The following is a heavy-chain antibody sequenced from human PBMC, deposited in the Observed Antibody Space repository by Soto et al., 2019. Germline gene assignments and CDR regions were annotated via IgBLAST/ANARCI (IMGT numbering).Heavy chain of an antibody. J-gene: IGHJ4*02. CDR1: GFTFSSYG. D-gene: IGHD2-2*01. CDR3: AREAWRYCSSTSCYAINYFDY. V-gene: IGHV3-33*01. Sequence: CAASGFTFSSYGMHWVRQAPGKGLEWVAVIWYDGSNKYYADSVKGRFTISRDNSKNTLYLQMNSLRAEDTAVYYCAREAWRYCSSTSCYAINYFDYWGQGTLVTVSS. CDR2: IWYDGSNK.